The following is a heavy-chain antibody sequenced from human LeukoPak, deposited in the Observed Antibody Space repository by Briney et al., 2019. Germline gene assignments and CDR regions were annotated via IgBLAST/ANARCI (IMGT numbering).Heavy chain of an antibody. D-gene: IGHD5-18*01. J-gene: IGHJ4*02. CDR2: ISGSGGST. CDR1: GFTFNNYA. V-gene: IGHV3-23*01. CDR3: AIGNAVMVTLGLFGY. Sequence: PGGSLRLSCAASGFTFNNYAMSWVRQAPGKGLEWVSAISGSGGSTYYADSVKGRFTISRDNSKNTLYLQMNSLRADDTAVYYCAIGNAVMVTLGLFGYWGQGTLVTVSS.